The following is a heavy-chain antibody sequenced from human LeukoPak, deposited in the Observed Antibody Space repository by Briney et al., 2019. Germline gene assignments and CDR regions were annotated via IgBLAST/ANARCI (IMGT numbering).Heavy chain of an antibody. Sequence: SETLSFTCTVSGGSISSYYWSWIRQPPGKGLNWMWYIYYSWSSNYNPSLKSPVTISVDTSKNQFSLKVSSVAAEDTAVYYCARASTYYYDSSGYGLLHHFDYWGQGTMVIVSS. CDR1: GGSISSYY. CDR3: ARASTYYYDSSGYGLLHHFDY. J-gene: IGHJ4*02. CDR2: IYYSWSS. D-gene: IGHD3-22*01. V-gene: IGHV4-59*01.